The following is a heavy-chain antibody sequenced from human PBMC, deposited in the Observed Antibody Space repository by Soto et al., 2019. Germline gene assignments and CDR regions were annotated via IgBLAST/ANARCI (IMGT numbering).Heavy chain of an antibody. J-gene: IGHJ5*02. D-gene: IGHD5-18*01. CDR1: GGSIXXXXXX. Sequence: QVQLQESGPGLVKPSQTLSLTCTVFGGSIXXXXXXXXXIXQPPXXXXXXIGHINYSGSTYYNPSLKSRVTMSIDXSKNXXXLKLXSXTXXXXXXXYXVRLRGYDHGLRRDWFDPWGQGIVVIVSS. CDR2: INYSGST. V-gene: IGHV4-30-4*01. CDR3: VRLRGYDHGLRRDWFDP.